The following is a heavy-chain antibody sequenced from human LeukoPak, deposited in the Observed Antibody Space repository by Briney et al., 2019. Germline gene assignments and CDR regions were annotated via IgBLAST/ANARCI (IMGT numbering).Heavy chain of an antibody. CDR1: GYTFTGYY. CDR2: INPNSGGT. V-gene: IGHV1-2*06. CDR3: ARGDMIVVVTPYDY. D-gene: IGHD3-22*01. J-gene: IGHJ4*02. Sequence: ASVKVSFKASGYTFTGYYMHWVRQAPGQGLEWMGRINPNSGGTNYAQKFQGRVTMTRDTSISTAYMELSRLRSDDTAVYYCARGDMIVVVTPYDYWGQGTLVTVSS.